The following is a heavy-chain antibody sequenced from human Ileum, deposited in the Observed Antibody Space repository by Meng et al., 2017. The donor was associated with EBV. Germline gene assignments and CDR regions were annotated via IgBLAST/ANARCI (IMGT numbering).Heavy chain of an antibody. V-gene: IGHV4-28*01. Sequence: ARGAEVRPPCNLLFPACVACVATSSSDGWCWIRQPPGKGLGWKGYSYNSGSTSNNSSLKSRVPMSVDTSKNQFSLTLKSVTAVDTAVYYCSRNVHGTSAYYDWGQGTLVTVSS. J-gene: IGHJ4*02. D-gene: IGHD3-22*01. CDR1: CVATSSSDG. CDR2: SYNSGST. CDR3: SRNVHGTSAYYD.